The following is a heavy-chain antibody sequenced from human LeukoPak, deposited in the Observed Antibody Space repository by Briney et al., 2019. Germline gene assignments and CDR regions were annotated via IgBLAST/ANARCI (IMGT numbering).Heavy chain of an antibody. CDR1: GGSISSSSYY. D-gene: IGHD7-27*01. J-gene: IGHJ4*02. Sequence: PSETLSLTCTVSGGSISSSSYYWGWIRQPPGKGLEWIGTIYYSGSIYYNQSLRGRVALSVDTSKNQFSLKLTSVTAADTAVYYCGRLNTDWGFLFDSWGQGTLVTVSS. V-gene: IGHV4-39*01. CDR3: GRLNTDWGFLFDS. CDR2: IYYSGSI.